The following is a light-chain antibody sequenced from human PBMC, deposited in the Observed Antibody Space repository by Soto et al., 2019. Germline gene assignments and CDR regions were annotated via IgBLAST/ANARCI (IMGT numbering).Light chain of an antibody. CDR3: SSYTTIGTWV. Sequence: QSALTQPASVSGSPGQSITISYTGTSFDVGNRNYVSWYQQHPGKAPKLIIYEVNNRPSGISDRFSGSKSGNTASLTISGLQAEDEADYYCSSYTTIGTWVFGGGTKLTVL. J-gene: IGLJ3*02. CDR2: EVN. V-gene: IGLV2-14*01. CDR1: SFDVGNRNY.